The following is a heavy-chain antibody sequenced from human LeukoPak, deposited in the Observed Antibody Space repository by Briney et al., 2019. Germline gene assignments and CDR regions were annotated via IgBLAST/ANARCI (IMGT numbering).Heavy chain of an antibody. J-gene: IGHJ2*01. CDR3: AKSHPAVTTTDWYFDL. V-gene: IGHV4-59*01. CDR2: ISYTGST. D-gene: IGHD4-17*01. CDR1: GDSFTSDY. Sequence: SETLSLTCSVSGDSFTSDYWSWIRQPPGKGLEWIGYISYTGSTKSNPALKSRVTISGDRSKNQFSLKMTSVTAADTAVYHCAKSHPAVTTTDWYFDLWGRGTLVTVSS.